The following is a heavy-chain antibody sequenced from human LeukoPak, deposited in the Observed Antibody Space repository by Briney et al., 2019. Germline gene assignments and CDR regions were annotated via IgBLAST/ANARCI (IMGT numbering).Heavy chain of an antibody. CDR2: INHSGST. CDR1: GGSISSYY. J-gene: IGHJ6*02. D-gene: IGHD2-15*01. Sequence: NPSETLSLTCTVSGGSISSYYWSWIRQPPGKGLEWIGEINHSGSTNYNPSLKSRVTISVDTSKNQFSLKLSSVTAADTAVYYCARVDGYCSGGSCAYGMDVWGQGTTVTVSS. V-gene: IGHV4-34*01. CDR3: ARVDGYCSGGSCAYGMDV.